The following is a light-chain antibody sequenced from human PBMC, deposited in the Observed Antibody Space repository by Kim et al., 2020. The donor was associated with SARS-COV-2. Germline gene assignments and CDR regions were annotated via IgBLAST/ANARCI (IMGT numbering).Light chain of an antibody. CDR2: YAS. V-gene: IGKV1-39*01. CDR3: QQSYSTTWT. CDR1: QSISNY. J-gene: IGKJ1*01. Sequence: DIQMTQSPSSLSASVGDRVTISCRASQSISNYLNWYQQKPGKVPKLLTYYASTLQSGVPSRFSGSGSGTDFTLTISSLQTEDFATYYCQQSYSTTWTFGQGTKVDIK.